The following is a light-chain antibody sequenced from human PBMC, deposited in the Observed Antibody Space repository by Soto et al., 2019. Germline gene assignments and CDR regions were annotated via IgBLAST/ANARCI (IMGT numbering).Light chain of an antibody. CDR1: SSDVGGYNY. CDR2: DVS. Sequence: QSALTQPASVSGSPGQSITISCTGTSSDVGGYNYVSWYQQHPGKAPKLMIYDVSSRPSGVSNRFSGSKSGNTASLTISGLQAEDEADHYCSSYTSSSTLLYVFGTGTKLTVL. V-gene: IGLV2-14*01. CDR3: SSYTSSSTLLYV. J-gene: IGLJ1*01.